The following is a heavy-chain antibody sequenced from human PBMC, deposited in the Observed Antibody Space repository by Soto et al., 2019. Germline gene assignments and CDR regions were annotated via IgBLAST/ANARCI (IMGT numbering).Heavy chain of an antibody. CDR1: GGSFSGYY. V-gene: IGHV4-34*01. CDR3: ARESHDILTGPPWVWYFDL. CDR2: INDRESI. D-gene: IGHD3-9*01. Sequence: QVQLQQWGAGPLRPLETLSLTCGVSGGSFSGYYWAWIRQSPGKGLEWIGEINDRESINYNPSLKSRVRIAVDTSKNHYSLNLRSVTAAATAVYYCARESHDILTGPPWVWYFDLWGRGTLVTVSS. J-gene: IGHJ2*01.